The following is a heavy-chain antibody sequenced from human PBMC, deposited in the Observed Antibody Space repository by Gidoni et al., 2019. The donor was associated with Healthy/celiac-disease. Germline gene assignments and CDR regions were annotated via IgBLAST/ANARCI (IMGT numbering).Heavy chain of an antibody. CDR1: GGSISSSSYY. CDR2: IYYSGST. J-gene: IGHJ4*02. V-gene: IGHV4-39*01. Sequence: QLQLQESGPGLVKPSEPLSLTCTVSGGSISSSSYYWGWIRQPPGKGLEWIGSIYYSGSTYYNPSLKSRVTISVDTSKNQFSLKLSSVTAADTAVYYCARRGPEAHSAMVAYFDYWGQGTLVTVSS. D-gene: IGHD5-18*01. CDR3: ARRGPEAHSAMVAYFDY.